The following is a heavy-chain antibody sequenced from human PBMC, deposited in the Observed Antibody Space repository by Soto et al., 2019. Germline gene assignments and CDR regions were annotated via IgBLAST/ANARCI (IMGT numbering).Heavy chain of an antibody. Sequence: GGSLRLSCAASGFTFSSYAMHWVRQAPGKGLEWVAVISYDGSNKYYADSVKGRFTISRDNSKNALYLQMNSLRAEDTAVYYCARSHSSSWYFDYWGQGTLVTVSS. CDR3: ARSHSSSWYFDY. V-gene: IGHV3-30-3*01. CDR2: ISYDGSNK. D-gene: IGHD6-13*01. J-gene: IGHJ4*02. CDR1: GFTFSSYA.